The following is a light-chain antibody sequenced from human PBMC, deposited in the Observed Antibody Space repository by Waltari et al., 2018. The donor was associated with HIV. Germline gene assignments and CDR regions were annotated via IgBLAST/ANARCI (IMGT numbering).Light chain of an antibody. V-gene: IGKV3-20*01. CDR3: HQYSSSPIT. CDR1: QIFSSTY. J-gene: IGKJ5*01. CDR2: GAS. Sequence: EHVLTQSPGTMSLSHGERATLTCRASQIFSSTYLAWYQQKPGQAPRLLIHGASSRATVIPDWFSGSCSGTDFTLTISILEPEVFAVYYCHQYSSSPITFGQGTRLEIK.